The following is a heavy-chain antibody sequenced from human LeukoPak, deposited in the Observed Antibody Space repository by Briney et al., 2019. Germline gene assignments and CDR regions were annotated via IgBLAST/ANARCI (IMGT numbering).Heavy chain of an antibody. D-gene: IGHD2-2*01. V-gene: IGHV4-31*03. CDR3: ARVASEGFTTDPPLFDY. CDR2: IYYSGST. Sequence: PSETPSLTCTVSGGSISSGGYYWSWIRQHPGKGLEWIGYIYYSGSTYYNPSRKSRVTISVDTSKNQFSLKLSSVTAADTAVYSCARVASEGFTTDPPLFDYWGQGTLVTVSS. J-gene: IGHJ4*02. CDR1: GGSISSGGYY.